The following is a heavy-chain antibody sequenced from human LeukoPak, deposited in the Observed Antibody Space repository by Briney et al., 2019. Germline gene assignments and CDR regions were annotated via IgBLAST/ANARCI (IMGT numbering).Heavy chain of an antibody. CDR1: GFTFSRYA. V-gene: IGHV3-48*01. D-gene: IGHD3-22*01. J-gene: IGHJ3*02. CDR2: ISRSGSGI. CDR3: ARGAHRYYYDSSGYYHDAFDI. Sequence: GGSLRLSCAASGFTFSRYAMNWVRQAPGKGLEWLSYISRSGSGIYYADSVKGRFTISRDNAKNSLQMNSLRAEDTAVYYCARGAHRYYYDSSGYYHDAFDIWGQGTMVTVSS.